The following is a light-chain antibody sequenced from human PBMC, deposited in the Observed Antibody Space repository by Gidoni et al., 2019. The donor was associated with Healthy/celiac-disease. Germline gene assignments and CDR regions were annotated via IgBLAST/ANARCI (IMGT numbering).Light chain of an antibody. Sequence: DIQMTQSPSSLSASVGDRVTITCRASQSISSYLNWYQQKPGKAPKLLIYAASSLQVGVPSSFSGSGSGTDFTLTISSLQPEDFATYYCQQSYSTPPTFGGGTKVEIK. CDR1: QSISSY. CDR2: AAS. CDR3: QQSYSTPPT. V-gene: IGKV1-39*01. J-gene: IGKJ4*01.